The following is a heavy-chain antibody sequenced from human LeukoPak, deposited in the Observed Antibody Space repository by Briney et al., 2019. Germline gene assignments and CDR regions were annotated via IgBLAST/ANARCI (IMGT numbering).Heavy chain of an antibody. D-gene: IGHD2/OR15-2a*01. J-gene: IGHJ4*02. Sequence: PGGSLRLSCAASGVTFTNYWMNWLRQAPGKGLEWVANIKQDGGAKNYVDSVKGRFTISRDNAKNSLYLQMNNLRVEDTAVYYCARERVTTTSFDYWGQGVLVTVSS. V-gene: IGHV3-7*01. CDR2: IKQDGGAK. CDR3: ARERVTTTSFDY. CDR1: GVTFTNYW.